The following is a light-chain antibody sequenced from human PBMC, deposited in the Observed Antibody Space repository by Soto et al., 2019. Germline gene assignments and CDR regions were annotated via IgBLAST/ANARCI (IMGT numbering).Light chain of an antibody. Sequence: EIVLTQSPGTLSLSPGERATLSCRASQSVPKNYLAWYQQEPGQAPRLLIFGASIRVTGIPDRFSGSGSGTNFPLPFSRRDLKFFEFFSCHNYSTSPQLFGKGTKGKIK. CDR1: QSVPKNY. CDR3: HNYSTSPQL. V-gene: IGKV3-20*01. CDR2: GAS. J-gene: IGKJ1*01.